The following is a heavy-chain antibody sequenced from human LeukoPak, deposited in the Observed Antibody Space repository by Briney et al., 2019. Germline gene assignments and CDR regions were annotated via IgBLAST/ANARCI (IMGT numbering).Heavy chain of an antibody. J-gene: IGHJ5*02. D-gene: IGHD5-12*01. CDR1: GYTFTSYY. V-gene: IGHV1-46*01. CDR3: AIGGVRNVSNGGYVGWFDP. Sequence: ASVTVSCKASGYTFTSYYMHWVRQAPGQGLEWMGIINPSGGSTSYAQKFQGRVTMTRDTSTSTVYMELSSLRSEDTAVYYCAIGGVRNVSNGGYVGWFDPWGQGTLVTVSS. CDR2: INPSGGST.